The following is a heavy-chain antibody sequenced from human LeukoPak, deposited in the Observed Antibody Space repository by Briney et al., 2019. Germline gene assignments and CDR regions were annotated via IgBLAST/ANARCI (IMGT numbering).Heavy chain of an antibody. V-gene: IGHV4-59*01. CDR3: ARDLVVRSGSTVSYGMDV. J-gene: IGHJ6*02. CDR1: GGSISSYY. CDR2: IYYSGST. D-gene: IGHD4-17*01. Sequence: SETLSLTCTVSGGSISSYYWSWIRQPPGKGLEWIGYIYYSGSTNYNPSLKSRVTISVDTSKNQFSLKLSSVTAADTAVYYCARDLVVRSGSTVSYGMDVWGQGTTVTVSS.